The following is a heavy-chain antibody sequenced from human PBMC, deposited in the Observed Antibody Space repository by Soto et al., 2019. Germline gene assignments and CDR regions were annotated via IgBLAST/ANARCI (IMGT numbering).Heavy chain of an antibody. CDR2: ISGSGAST. D-gene: IGHD3-3*01. J-gene: IGHJ6*02. V-gene: IGHV3-23*01. CDR1: GFTFSSYA. CDR3: AKATIRFLDTYGMDV. Sequence: EVQLLESGGGLAQPGGSLRLSCAASGFTFSSYAMSWVRQGPGKGLEWVSAISGSGASTFYTDSVKGRFTVIRDNSKNTLYLQMNSLRAEDTAVYYCAKATIRFLDTYGMDVWGQGTTVAVSS.